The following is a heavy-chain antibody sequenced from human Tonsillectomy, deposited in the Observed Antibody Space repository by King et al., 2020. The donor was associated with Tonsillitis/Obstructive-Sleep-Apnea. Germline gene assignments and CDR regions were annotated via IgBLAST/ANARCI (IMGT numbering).Heavy chain of an antibody. CDR3: SLALVVEDDVDY. CDR2: IRSKDNNYAT. V-gene: IGHV3-73*01. Sequence: VQLVESGGGLIQPGGSLKVSCVASDFTFSGSAIHWVRQASGKGLEWLGRIRSKDNNYATEYAASVKGRFTISRDDSKNTAYLQLNSLKTEETAVYYCSLALVVEDDVDYWGQGTLVTVSS. J-gene: IGHJ4*02. CDR1: DFTFSGSA. D-gene: IGHD2-2*01.